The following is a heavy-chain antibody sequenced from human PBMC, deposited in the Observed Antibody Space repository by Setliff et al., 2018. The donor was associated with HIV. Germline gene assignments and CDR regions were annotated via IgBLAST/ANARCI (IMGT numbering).Heavy chain of an antibody. J-gene: IGHJ3*01. CDR2: MTYVGST. Sequence: SETLSLTCTVSGSSITSSSFYWGWIRQPPGEGLEWIGSMTYVGSTSFSPSLKSRVTISVDTSENQFSLNLNSVTAADTAVYYCAREWLQHTGDDAFDVWGQGTMVTVSS. CDR3: AREWLQHTGDDAFDV. CDR1: GSSITSSSFY. D-gene: IGHD5-12*01. V-gene: IGHV4-39*02.